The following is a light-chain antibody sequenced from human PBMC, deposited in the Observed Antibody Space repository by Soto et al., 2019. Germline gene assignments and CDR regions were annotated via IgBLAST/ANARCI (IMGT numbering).Light chain of an antibody. CDR2: DVS. Sequence: LTEPASVSGSPGQSITISCVGTSGDIGDYNYVSWYQQHPGKVPKVIIYDVSNRPSGVSYRFSGTKSGNTASLTVSGLQAEDEADYYCCSYTRSGTLIFGTGTKVTVL. V-gene: IGLV2-14*01. J-gene: IGLJ1*01. CDR3: CSYTRSGTLI. CDR1: SGDIGDYNY.